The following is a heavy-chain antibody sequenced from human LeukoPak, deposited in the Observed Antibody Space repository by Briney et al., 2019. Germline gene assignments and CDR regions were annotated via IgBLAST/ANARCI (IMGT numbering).Heavy chain of an antibody. Sequence: ASVKVSCKASGYTFTNYGITWVRQAPGQGLEWMGWISAYNGNTNYAQKLQGRVTMTTDTSTSTAYMELSSLRSEDTAVYYCARGVTLSSFDYWGQGTLVTVSS. V-gene: IGHV1-18*01. CDR3: ARGVTLSSFDY. CDR1: GYTFTNYG. CDR2: ISAYNGNT. D-gene: IGHD4-23*01. J-gene: IGHJ4*02.